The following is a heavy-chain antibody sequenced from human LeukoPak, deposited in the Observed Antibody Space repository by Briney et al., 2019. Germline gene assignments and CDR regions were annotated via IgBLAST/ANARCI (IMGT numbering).Heavy chain of an antibody. CDR3: ARALEGGDPYCGGDCPTPVFDY. D-gene: IGHD2-21*02. J-gene: IGHJ4*02. V-gene: IGHV1-2*04. Sequence: ASVKVSCKASGYTFTGYYMHWVRQAPGQGLEWMGWINPNSGGTNYAQKFQGWVTMTRDTSISTAYMELSRLRSDDTAVYYCARALEGGDPYCGGDCPTPVFDYWGQGTLVTVSS. CDR1: GYTFTGYY. CDR2: INPNSGGT.